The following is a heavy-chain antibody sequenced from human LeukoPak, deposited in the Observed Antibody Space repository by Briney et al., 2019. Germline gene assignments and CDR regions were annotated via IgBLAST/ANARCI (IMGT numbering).Heavy chain of an antibody. D-gene: IGHD2-2*01. Sequence: ASVKVSCKASGYTFTGYYMHWVRQAPGQGLEWMGWINANSGGTNYAQKFQGRVTMTRDTSISTAYMELSRLRSDDTAVYYCARMQYQLLGGYYYYMDVWGKGTTVTVSS. CDR1: GYTFTGYY. CDR2: INANSGGT. V-gene: IGHV1-2*02. CDR3: ARMQYQLLGGYYYYMDV. J-gene: IGHJ6*03.